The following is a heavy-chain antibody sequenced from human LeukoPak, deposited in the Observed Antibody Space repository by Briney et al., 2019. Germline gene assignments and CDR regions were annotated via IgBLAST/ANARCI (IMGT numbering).Heavy chain of an antibody. J-gene: IGHJ5*02. CDR1: GGSISSSY. CDR3: ARSRAFNSGAFDP. CDR2: IYYSGST. D-gene: IGHD1-26*01. Sequence: SETLSLTCTVSGGSISSSYWSWIRQPPGKGLEWIGYIYYSGSTNYNPSLKSRVTISVDTSKNQFSLRLNSVTAADTAVYYCARSRAFNSGAFDPWGQGSLVTVSS. V-gene: IGHV4-59*01.